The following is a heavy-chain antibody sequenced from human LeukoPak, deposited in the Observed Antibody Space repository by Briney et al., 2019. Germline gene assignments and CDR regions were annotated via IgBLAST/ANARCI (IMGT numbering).Heavy chain of an antibody. CDR1: GGSISSYY. Sequence: SETLSLTCTVSGGSISSYYWSWIRQPPGKGLEWIGYIYYSGSTNYNPSLKSRVTISVDTSKNQFSLKLSSVTAADTAAYYCARAWDYYYYMDVWGKGTTVTVSS. J-gene: IGHJ6*03. CDR2: IYYSGST. CDR3: ARAWDYYYYMDV. V-gene: IGHV4-59*08.